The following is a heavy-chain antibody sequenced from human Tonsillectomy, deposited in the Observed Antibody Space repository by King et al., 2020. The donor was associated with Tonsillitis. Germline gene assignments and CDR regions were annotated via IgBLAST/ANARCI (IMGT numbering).Heavy chain of an antibody. Sequence: EVQLVESGGGLVQPGGSLRLSCSASGFTFSSYAMHWVRQAPGKGLEYVSAISSIGGSTYYADPVKGRFTISRDNSKNTLYLQLSSLRAEDTAVYYCVKDRGSGSYSGYYFDYWGQGTLVTGPS. CDR3: VKDRGSGSYSGYYFDY. J-gene: IGHJ4*02. CDR1: GFTFSSYA. CDR2: ISSIGGST. V-gene: IGHV3-64D*06. D-gene: IGHD1-26*01.